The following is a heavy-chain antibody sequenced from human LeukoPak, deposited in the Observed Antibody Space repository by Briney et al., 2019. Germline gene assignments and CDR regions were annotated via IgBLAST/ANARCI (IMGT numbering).Heavy chain of an antibody. J-gene: IGHJ4*02. CDR2: IIPILGTA. Sequence: ASVKVSCKASGGTFSSYAISWVRQAPGQGLEWMGRIIPILGTANYAQKFQGRVTITADKSTSTAYMELSSLRSEDTAVYYCARDTWLQLDYWGQGTLVTVSS. D-gene: IGHD5-24*01. V-gene: IGHV1-69*04. CDR3: ARDTWLQLDY. CDR1: GGTFSSYA.